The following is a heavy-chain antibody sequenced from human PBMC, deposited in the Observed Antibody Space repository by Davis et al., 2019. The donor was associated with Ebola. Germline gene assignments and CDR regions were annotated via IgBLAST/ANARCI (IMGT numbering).Heavy chain of an antibody. CDR3: ARLRIVGATLGYYFDY. J-gene: IGHJ4*02. D-gene: IGHD1-26*01. CDR1: GGSFSGYY. Sequence: MPSETLSLTCAVYGGSFSGYYWSWIRQPPGKGLEWIGEINHSGSTNYNPSLKSRVTISVDTSKNQFSLKLSSVTAADTAVYYCARLRIVGATLGYYFDYWGQGTLVTVSS. CDR2: INHSGST. V-gene: IGHV4-34*01.